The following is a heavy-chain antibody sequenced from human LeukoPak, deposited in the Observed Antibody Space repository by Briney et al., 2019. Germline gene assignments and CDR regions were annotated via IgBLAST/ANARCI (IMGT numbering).Heavy chain of an antibody. CDR2: VYYSGTI. CDR1: GGSINNYY. J-gene: IGHJ4*02. V-gene: IGHV4-59*01. D-gene: IGHD2-15*01. CDR3: AREFSWSGFFDF. Sequence: PSETLSLTCTVSGGSINNYYWSWIRQPPGKGLEWIGYVYYSGTINYNPSLKSRVTISVDTSKNQFSLRLTSVTAADTAVYFCAREFSWSGFFDFWGQGALVTVSS.